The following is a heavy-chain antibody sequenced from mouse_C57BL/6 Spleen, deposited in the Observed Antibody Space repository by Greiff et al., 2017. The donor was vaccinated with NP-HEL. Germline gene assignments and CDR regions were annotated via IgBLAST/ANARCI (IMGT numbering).Heavy chain of an antibody. CDR2: INPSSGYT. CDR3: ARGYGSSTAWFAY. D-gene: IGHD1-1*01. V-gene: IGHV1-4*01. Sequence: QVHVKQSGAELARPGASVKMSCKASGYTFTSYTMHWVKQRPGQGLEWIGYINPSSGYTKYNQKFKDKATLTADKSSSTAYMQLSSLTSEDSAVYYCARGYGSSTAWFAYWGQGTLVTVSA. CDR1: GYTFTSYT. J-gene: IGHJ3*01.